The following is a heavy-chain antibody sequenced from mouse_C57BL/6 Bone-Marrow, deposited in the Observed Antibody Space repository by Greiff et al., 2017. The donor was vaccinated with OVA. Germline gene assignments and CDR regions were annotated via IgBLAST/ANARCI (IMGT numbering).Heavy chain of an antibody. CDR1: GFTFSSYG. Sequence: EVHLVESGGDLVKPGGSLKLSCAASGFTFSSYGMSWVRQTPDKRLEWVATISSGGSYTYYPDSVKGRFTISRDNAKNTLYLQMSSLKSEDTAMYYCARRPSTPHYDYAWCAYWGQGTLVTVSA. J-gene: IGHJ3*01. CDR2: ISSGGSYT. D-gene: IGHD2-4*01. CDR3: ARRPSTPHYDYAWCAY. V-gene: IGHV5-6*01.